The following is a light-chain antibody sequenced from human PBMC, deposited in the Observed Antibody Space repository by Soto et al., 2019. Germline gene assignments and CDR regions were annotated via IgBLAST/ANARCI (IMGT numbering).Light chain of an antibody. CDR2: GAS. Sequence: EDVLTQSPGTLSLSPGERATLSCRASQSVGSNFLGWYQQKPGQAPRLLIYGASFGATGIPDRFSGSGSGTDFTLTISRLEPEDFAVYYCQQYGSFPRTFGQGTKVDIK. CDR1: QSVGSNF. V-gene: IGKV3-20*01. J-gene: IGKJ1*01. CDR3: QQYGSFPRT.